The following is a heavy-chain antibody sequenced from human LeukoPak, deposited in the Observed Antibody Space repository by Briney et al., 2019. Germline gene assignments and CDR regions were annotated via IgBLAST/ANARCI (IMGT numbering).Heavy chain of an antibody. CDR1: GFTFSDHA. J-gene: IGHJ6*02. CDR3: TRGPIHLWFHNVLDV. Sequence: GGSLRLSCTASGFTFSDHAMSWVRQAPGKGLEWVGFIRSNAYGGTTAYAASVKGRFTISRDDSISVAYLHMYSLKTDDTAFYYCTRGPIHLWFHNVLDVWGQGTTVTVS. CDR2: IRSNAYGGTT. D-gene: IGHD5-18*01. V-gene: IGHV3-49*04.